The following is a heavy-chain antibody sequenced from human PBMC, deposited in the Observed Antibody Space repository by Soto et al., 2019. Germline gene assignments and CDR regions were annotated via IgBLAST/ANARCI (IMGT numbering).Heavy chain of an antibody. CDR2: ISSDGTEK. D-gene: IGHD5-18*01. CDR1: GFTLSSYS. Sequence: QVQLVESGGGVAQPGRSLRLFCAASGFTLSSYSLHWVRQSPGKGLEWVAAISSDGTEKHYADSVKGRFTISRDNSKNTLSLQLNSLRTEDTAVYYCARMFGFGYGPANRGMDVWGQGTTVTVSS. J-gene: IGHJ6*02. V-gene: IGHV3-30*04. CDR3: ARMFGFGYGPANRGMDV.